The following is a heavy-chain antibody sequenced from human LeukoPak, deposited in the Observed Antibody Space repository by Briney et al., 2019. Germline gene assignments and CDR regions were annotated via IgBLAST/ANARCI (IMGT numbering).Heavy chain of an antibody. CDR3: VRHISTNTGYFDS. CDR2: VYYDGTS. J-gene: IGHJ4*02. CDR1: GGSINSHSYY. V-gene: IGHV4-39*01. D-gene: IGHD5-24*01. Sequence: PSETLSLTCTVSGGSINSHSYYWGWIRQPPRKGLEWIGSVYYDGTSYSNPSLTSRAAVFVDTSRDEFSLDLSFVTAADTAVYYCVRHISTNTGYFDSCGQGTLVSVSS.